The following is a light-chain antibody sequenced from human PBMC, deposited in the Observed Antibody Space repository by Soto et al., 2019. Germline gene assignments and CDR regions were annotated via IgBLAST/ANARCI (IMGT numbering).Light chain of an antibody. CDR1: QSISKW. Sequence: DIQRTPSLSTLSASVGASVTITCRALQSISKWLAWYQQKPGKAPKILMYDVSSLESGVTSRFSGSGSGTEFTLNIRRMKSEDFASYYCLQHNSYHFTVGQGIRVEI. J-gene: IGKJ2*01. V-gene: IGKV1-5*01. CDR2: DVS. CDR3: LQHNSYHFT.